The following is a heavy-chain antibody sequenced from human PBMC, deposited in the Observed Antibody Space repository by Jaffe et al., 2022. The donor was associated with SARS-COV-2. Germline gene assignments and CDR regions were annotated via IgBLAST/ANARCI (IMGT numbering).Heavy chain of an antibody. CDR1: GYTFTGYY. CDR3: ARDLSDTAMVTTYDY. J-gene: IGHJ4*02. V-gene: IGHV1-2*02. CDR2: INPNSGGT. Sequence: QVQLVQSGAEVKKPGASVKVSCKASGYTFTGYYMHWVRQAPGQGLEWMGWINPNSGGTNYAQKFQGRVTMTRDTSISTAYMELSRLRSDDTAVYYCARDLSDTAMVTTYDYWGQGTLVTVSS. D-gene: IGHD5-18*01.